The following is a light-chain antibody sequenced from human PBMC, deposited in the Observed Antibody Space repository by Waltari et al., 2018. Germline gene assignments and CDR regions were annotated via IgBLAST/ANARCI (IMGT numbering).Light chain of an antibody. V-gene: IGLV2-14*03. J-gene: IGLJ2*01. CDR2: DVS. Sequence: TISCTGTSSAVGYYNYVSWYQQHPGKAPKLMIYDVSDRPSGVSNRFSGSKSGNTACLTISGLQAEDEADYYCSSYTTISTVVFGGRTKLTVL. CDR1: SSAVGYYNY. CDR3: SSYTTISTVV.